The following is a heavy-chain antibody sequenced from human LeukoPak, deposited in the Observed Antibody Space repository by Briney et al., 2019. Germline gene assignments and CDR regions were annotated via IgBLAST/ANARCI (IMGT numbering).Heavy chain of an antibody. CDR1: GFTFSSYS. Sequence: PGGSLRLSCAASGFTFSSYSMNWVRQAPGKGLEWVSSISSSSSYIYYADSVKGRFTISRDNAKNSLYLQMNSLRAEDTAVYYCAKDLVSSGWSSSLFDPWGQGTLVTVSS. CDR3: AKDLVSSGWSSSLFDP. V-gene: IGHV3-21*04. CDR2: ISSSSSYI. J-gene: IGHJ5*02. D-gene: IGHD6-19*01.